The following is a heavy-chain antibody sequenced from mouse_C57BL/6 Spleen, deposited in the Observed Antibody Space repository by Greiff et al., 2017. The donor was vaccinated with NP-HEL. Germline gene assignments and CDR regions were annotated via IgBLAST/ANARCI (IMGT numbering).Heavy chain of an antibody. J-gene: IGHJ4*01. D-gene: IGHD1-1*01. CDR3: AALITTVKGYYAMDY. CDR2: IYPGSGST. CDR1: GYTFTSYW. Sequence: QVQLQQPGAELVKPGASVKMSCKASGYTFTSYWITWVKQRPGQGLEWIGDIYPGSGSTNYNEKFKSKATLTVDTSSSTAYMQLSSLTSEDSAVYYCAALITTVKGYYAMDYWGQGTSVTVSS. V-gene: IGHV1-55*01.